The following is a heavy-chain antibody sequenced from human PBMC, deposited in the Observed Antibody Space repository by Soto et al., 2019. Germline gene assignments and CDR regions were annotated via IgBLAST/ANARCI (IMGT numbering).Heavy chain of an antibody. D-gene: IGHD4-17*01. CDR1: GYTFTSYF. V-gene: IGHV1-46*01. J-gene: IGHJ6*02. Sequence: ASVKVSCKASGYTFTSYFIHWVRQAPGQGLEWMGIINPSGGSTSYAQKFQGRVTVTRDTSTSTVYMELSSLRSEDTAVYYCARDYGDYVAYYYYGMDVWGQGTTVTVSS. CDR3: ARDYGDYVAYYYYGMDV. CDR2: INPSGGST.